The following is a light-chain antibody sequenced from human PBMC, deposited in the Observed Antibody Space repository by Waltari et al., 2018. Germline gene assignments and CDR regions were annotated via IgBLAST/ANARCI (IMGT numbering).Light chain of an antibody. V-gene: IGKV1-5*03. Sequence: DIQMTQSPPPLSASVGDRVPFTCRASQSISTWLVWYQHNPGKATNLLISKVTILVCGVPSKYSGAGSGMEFTLTFNCLQPDVLTTYYSPQYNINMPYTFGQGTRLDIK. CDR1: QSISTW. CDR2: KVT. CDR3: PQYNINMPYT. J-gene: IGKJ2*01.